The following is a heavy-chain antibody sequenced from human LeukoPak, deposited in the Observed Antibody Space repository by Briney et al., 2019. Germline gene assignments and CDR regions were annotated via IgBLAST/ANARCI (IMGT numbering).Heavy chain of an antibody. CDR2: IYYSGSI. CDR3: ARVTGYRIEDYFDY. V-gene: IGHV4-59*01. J-gene: IGHJ4*02. Sequence: SETLSLTCTVSGGSISSYYWSWIRQPPGKGLEWIGYIYYSGSINYNPSLKSRVTISVETSKNEFSLKLRSVTAADTAVYYCARVTGYRIEDYFDYWGQGTLVTVSS. CDR1: GGSISSYY. D-gene: IGHD6-13*01.